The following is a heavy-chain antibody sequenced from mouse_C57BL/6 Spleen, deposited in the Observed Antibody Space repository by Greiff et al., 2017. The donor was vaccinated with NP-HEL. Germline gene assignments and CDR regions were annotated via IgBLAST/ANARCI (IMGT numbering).Heavy chain of an antibody. V-gene: IGHV1-82*01. J-gene: IGHJ1*03. D-gene: IGHD1-1*01. Sequence: VQLKESGPELVKPGASVKISCKASGYAFSSSWMNWVKQRPGKGLEWIGRIYPGDGDTNYNGKFKGKATLTADKSSSTAYMQLSSLTSEDSAVYFCARPYYGSSFWYFDVWGTGTTVTVSS. CDR2: IYPGDGDT. CDR1: GYAFSSSW. CDR3: ARPYYGSSFWYFDV.